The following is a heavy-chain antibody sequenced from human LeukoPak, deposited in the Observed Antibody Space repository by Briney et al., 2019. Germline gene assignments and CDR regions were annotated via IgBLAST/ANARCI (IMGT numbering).Heavy chain of an antibody. J-gene: IGHJ4*02. CDR3: AKDWDIVATGLFDY. Sequence: GGSLRLSCAATGFTFSSYGMHWVRQAPGKGLEWVAVISYDGSNEYFVDSVKGRFTVSRDNSKNTLYLQMNSLRAEDTAVYYCAKDWDIVATGLFDYWGQGTLVTVSS. CDR2: ISYDGSNE. V-gene: IGHV3-30*18. D-gene: IGHD5-12*01. CDR1: GFTFSSYG.